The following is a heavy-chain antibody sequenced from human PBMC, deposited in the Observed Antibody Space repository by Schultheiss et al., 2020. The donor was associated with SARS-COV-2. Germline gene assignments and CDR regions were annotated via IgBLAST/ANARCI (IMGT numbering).Heavy chain of an antibody. J-gene: IGHJ3*02. Sequence: GSLRLSCAASGFTFSSYGMHWVRQPPGKGLEWVGEIFHSGSTNYNPSLKSRATISVDKSKNHFSLKLSSVTAADTAVYYCARKSDVTVITMVDAFDIWGQGARVTVSS. V-gene: IGHV4-4*02. CDR1: GFTFSSYG. CDR3: ARKSDVTVITMVDAFDI. CDR2: IFHSGST. D-gene: IGHD3-22*01.